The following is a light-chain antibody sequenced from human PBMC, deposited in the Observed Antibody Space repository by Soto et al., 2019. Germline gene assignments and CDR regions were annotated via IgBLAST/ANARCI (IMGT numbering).Light chain of an antibody. V-gene: IGKV3-20*01. CDR2: GAS. J-gene: IGKJ4*01. CDR3: QQYGRSLT. CDR1: QTVSSSY. Sequence: EIVLTQSPGTLSLSPGERATLSCRASQTVSSSYLAWYQQKPGQAPRLLIYGASTRAPGIPDKFRGSGSGTDFTLTINRLEPEDFAVYYCQQYGRSLTFGGGTKVEIK.